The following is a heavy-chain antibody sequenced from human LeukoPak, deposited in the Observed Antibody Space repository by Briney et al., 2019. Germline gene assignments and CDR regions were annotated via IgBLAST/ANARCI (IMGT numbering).Heavy chain of an antibody. Sequence: GASVKVSCKASGYTFTSYGISWVRQAPGQGLGWMGWISAYDGNTKYAQKFQGRVTMTTDTFTSTAYMELRNLTSDDTAVFYCARGAQWLVPWGQGTLVTVSS. V-gene: IGHV1-18*01. CDR1: GYTFTSYG. CDR2: ISAYDGNT. CDR3: ARGAQWLVP. J-gene: IGHJ5*02. D-gene: IGHD6-19*01.